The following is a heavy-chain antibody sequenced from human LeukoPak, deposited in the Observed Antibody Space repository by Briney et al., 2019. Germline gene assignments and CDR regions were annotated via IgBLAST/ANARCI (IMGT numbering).Heavy chain of an antibody. CDR2: ISYDGSDK. CDR1: GFTFSSYA. J-gene: IGHJ6*02. D-gene: IGHD2-2*02. Sequence: PGGSLRLSCAASGFTFSSYAMHWVRQAPGKGLEWVAVISYDGSDKYYADSVKGRFTISRDNSKNTLYLQMNSLRAEDTAVYYCAREWRDCSSTSCYTQWGRFYYGMDVWGQGTTVTVSS. V-gene: IGHV3-30-3*01. CDR3: AREWRDCSSTSCYTQWGRFYYGMDV.